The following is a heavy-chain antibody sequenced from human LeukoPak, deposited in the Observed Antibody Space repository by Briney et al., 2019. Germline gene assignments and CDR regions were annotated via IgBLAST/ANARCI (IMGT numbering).Heavy chain of an antibody. Sequence: SETLSLTCAVHGGSFSGYYWSWIRQPPGKGLEWIGEINHSGSTNYNPSLKSRVTISVDTSKNQFSLKLSSVTAADTAVYYCARVTWIKWFDAWGQGTLVAVSS. CDR1: GGSFSGYY. CDR2: INHSGST. D-gene: IGHD2-2*03. CDR3: ARVTWIKWFDA. V-gene: IGHV4-34*01. J-gene: IGHJ5*02.